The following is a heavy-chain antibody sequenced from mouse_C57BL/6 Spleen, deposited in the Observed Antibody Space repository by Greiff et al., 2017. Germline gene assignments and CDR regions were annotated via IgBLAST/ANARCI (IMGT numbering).Heavy chain of an antibody. V-gene: IGHV5-9-1*02. CDR1: GFTFSSYA. CDR2: ISSGGDYI. J-gene: IGHJ4*01. D-gene: IGHD2-10*02. CDR3: TRDPPSYAMDY. Sequence: EVKLVESGEGLVKPGGSLKLSCAASGFTFSSYAMSWVRQTPEKRLEWVAYISSGGDYIYYADTVKGRFTISRDNARNTLYLQMSSLKSEDTAMYYCTRDPPSYAMDYWGQGTSVTVSS.